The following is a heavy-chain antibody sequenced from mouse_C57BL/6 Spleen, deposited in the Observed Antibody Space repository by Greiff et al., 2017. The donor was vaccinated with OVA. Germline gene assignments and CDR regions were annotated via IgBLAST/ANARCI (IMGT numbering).Heavy chain of an antibody. CDR3: ARSYYYGSSQRDAMDY. V-gene: IGHV1-59*01. CDR1: GYTFTSYW. J-gene: IGHJ4*01. CDR2: IDPSDSYT. D-gene: IGHD1-1*01. Sequence: VQLQQPGAELVRPGTSVKLSCKASGYTFTSYWMHWVKQRPGQGLEWIGVIDPSDSYTNYNQKFKGKATLTVDTSSSTAYMQLSSLTSEDAAVYYCARSYYYGSSQRDAMDYWGQGTSVTVSS.